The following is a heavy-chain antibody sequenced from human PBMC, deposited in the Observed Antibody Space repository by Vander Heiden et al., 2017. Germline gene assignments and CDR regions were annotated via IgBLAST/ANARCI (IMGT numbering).Heavy chain of an antibody. Sequence: EVQLVESGGGLIQHGGSLRLSCAASGFTVSSNYMSWVRQAPGKGLEWVSVIYSGGSTYYADSVKGRFTISRDNSKNTLYLQMNSLRAEDTAVYYCARVVVGAGSYFDYWGQGTLVTVSS. CDR3: ARVVVGAGSYFDY. D-gene: IGHD2-15*01. J-gene: IGHJ4*02. V-gene: IGHV3-53*01. CDR2: IYSGGST. CDR1: GFTVSSNY.